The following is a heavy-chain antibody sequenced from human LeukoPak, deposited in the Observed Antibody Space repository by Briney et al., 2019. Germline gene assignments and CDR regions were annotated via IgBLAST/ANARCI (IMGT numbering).Heavy chain of an antibody. CDR3: ARVGSGVTVIDY. CDR2: IYYSGST. V-gene: IGHV4-30-4*01. Sequence: PSETLSLTCTVSGGSISSGDYSWSWVRQPPGKGLEWIGYIYYSGSTYYNPSLKSRVTISVDTSKNQFSLKLSSVTAADTAVYYCARVGSGVTVIDYRGQGTLVTVSS. D-gene: IGHD2-15*01. CDR1: GGSISSGDYS. J-gene: IGHJ4*02.